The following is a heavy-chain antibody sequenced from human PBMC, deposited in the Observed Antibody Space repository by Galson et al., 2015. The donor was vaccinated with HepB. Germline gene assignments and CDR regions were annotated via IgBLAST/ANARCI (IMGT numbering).Heavy chain of an antibody. V-gene: IGHV3-23*01. Sequence: SLRLSCAASGFTFSSYALSWVRQAPGKGLQWVSAISGSGDRTYHADSVRGRFTISRDSSKNTLYLQMNSLRAEDTAVYYCAESSGYSYGGGWYFDLWGRGTLVTVSS. D-gene: IGHD5-18*01. CDR1: GFTFSSYA. CDR3: AESSGYSYGGGWYFDL. J-gene: IGHJ2*01. CDR2: ISGSGDRT.